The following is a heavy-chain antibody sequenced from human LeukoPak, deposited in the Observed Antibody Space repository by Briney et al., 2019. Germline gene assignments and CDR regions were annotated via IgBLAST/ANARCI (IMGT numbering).Heavy chain of an antibody. D-gene: IGHD6-19*01. J-gene: IGHJ5*02. CDR2: IYYSGST. CDR1: GVSISSSSYY. Sequence: SETLSLTCTVSGVSISSSSYYWGWIRQPPGKGLEWIGSIYYSGSTYYNPSLKSRVTISVDTSKNQFSLKLSSVTAADTAVYYCARHRPAASSADWFDPWGQGNLVTVSS. V-gene: IGHV4-39*01. CDR3: ARHRPAASSADWFDP.